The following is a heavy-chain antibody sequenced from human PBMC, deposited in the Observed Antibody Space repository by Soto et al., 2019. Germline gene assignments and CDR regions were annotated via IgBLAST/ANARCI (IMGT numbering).Heavy chain of an antibody. CDR1: GGSISSSSYY. J-gene: IGHJ4*02. V-gene: IGHV4-39*01. CDR3: ARHDGITVAGNRRYYFDS. Sequence: SETLSLTCTVSGGSISSSSYYWGWIRQPPGKGLEWIGSISFSGSTYYNPSLKSRFTISVDTSKNQFSLKLSSVTAADTVVYYCARHDGITVAGNRRYYFDSWGQGTLVTVSS. D-gene: IGHD6-19*01. CDR2: ISFSGST.